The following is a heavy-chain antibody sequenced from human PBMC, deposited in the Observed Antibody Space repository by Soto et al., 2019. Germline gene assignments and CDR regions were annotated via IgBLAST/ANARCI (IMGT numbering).Heavy chain of an antibody. CDR2: IIPIFGTA. V-gene: IGHV1-69*13. J-gene: IGHJ6*02. D-gene: IGHD6-6*01. Sequence: SVKVSCKASGGTFSSYAISWVRRAPGQGHEWMGEIIPIFGTANYAQRFQGRVTITADESTSTAYMELSSLRSEDTAVYYCAREPRSSSISVRLYYYYGMDVWGQGTTVTVSS. CDR3: AREPRSSSISVRLYYYYGMDV. CDR1: GGTFSSYA.